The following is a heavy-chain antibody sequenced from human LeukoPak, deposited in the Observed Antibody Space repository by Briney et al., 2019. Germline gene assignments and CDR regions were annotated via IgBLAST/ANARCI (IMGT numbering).Heavy chain of an antibody. Sequence: GGSLRLSCAASGFSFSRYYMSWVRQTPGKALEWISYIPTSGISVQYADSVRGRFTASRDDAKNSLHLQMDSLRVEDTAVYYCARAVGLGPGAHFDQWGQGALVIVSS. CDR3: ARAVGLGPGAHFDQ. CDR1: GFSFSRYY. V-gene: IGHV3-11*01. CDR2: IPTSGISV. J-gene: IGHJ4*02. D-gene: IGHD1-26*01.